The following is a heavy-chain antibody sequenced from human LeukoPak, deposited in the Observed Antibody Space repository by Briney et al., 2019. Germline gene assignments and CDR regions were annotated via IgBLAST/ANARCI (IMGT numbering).Heavy chain of an antibody. V-gene: IGHV3-73*01. CDR2: IRSKANSYAT. J-gene: IGHJ6*03. CDR1: GFTFSGSA. CDR3: TSTHYYYYYYMDV. Sequence: GGSLRLSCAASGFTFSGSAMHWVRQASGKGLEWGGRIRSKANSYATAYAASVKGRFTISRDDSKNTAYLQMNSLKTEDTAVYYCTSTHYYYYYYMDVWGKGTTVTVSS.